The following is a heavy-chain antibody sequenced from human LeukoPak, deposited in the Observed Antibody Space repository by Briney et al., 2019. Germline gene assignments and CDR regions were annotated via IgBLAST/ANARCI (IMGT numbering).Heavy chain of an antibody. J-gene: IGHJ4*02. Sequence: SETLSLTCSVSGDSITGYYWGWIRQPPGKGLEWIGNIYYTGNTYYNSSLKSRVTISLDTSKNQFSLKLSSVTAADTAVYYCASEYYYDTSGYYSLAYWGQGTLVTVSS. D-gene: IGHD3-22*01. CDR1: GDSITGYY. V-gene: IGHV4-39*07. CDR3: ASEYYYDTSGYYSLAY. CDR2: IYYTGNT.